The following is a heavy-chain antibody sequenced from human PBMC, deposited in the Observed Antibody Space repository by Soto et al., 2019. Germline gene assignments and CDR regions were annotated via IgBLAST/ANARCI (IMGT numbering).Heavy chain of an antibody. J-gene: IGHJ2*01. CDR1: GFTFSDYA. CDR3: AKVAGGLGYFDL. Sequence: LRLSCVASGFTFSDYAMTWVRQAPGKGLEWVATISATGGNIEYTDSLKGRFTISRDNSKNTLYLQLNGLTSDDTAVHYCAKVAGGLGYFDLWGRGTLVTVPQ. CDR2: ISATGGNI. D-gene: IGHD3-16*01. V-gene: IGHV3-23*01.